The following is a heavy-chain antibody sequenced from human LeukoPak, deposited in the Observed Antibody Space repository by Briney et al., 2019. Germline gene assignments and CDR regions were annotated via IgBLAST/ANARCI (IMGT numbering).Heavy chain of an antibody. V-gene: IGHV1-2*02. Sequence: ASVKVSCKASGYTFTGYYMHWVRQAPGQGLEWMGWINPNSGGTNYAQKFQGRVTMTRDTSISTAYMELSRLRSDDTAVYYCARGGATVTTYPYCYYGMDVWGQGTTVTVSS. CDR2: INPNSGGT. D-gene: IGHD4-11*01. CDR1: GYTFTGYY. CDR3: ARGGATVTTYPYCYYGMDV. J-gene: IGHJ6*02.